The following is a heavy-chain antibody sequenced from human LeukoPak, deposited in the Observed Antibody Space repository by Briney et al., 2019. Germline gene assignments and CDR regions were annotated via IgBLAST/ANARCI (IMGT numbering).Heavy chain of an antibody. Sequence: GGTLRLSCAASGFTFSSYGMSWVRQAPGKGLEWVSVISVSGGSTYYADSVKGRFTISRDNSKNTLYLQMDSLRAEDTAVYYCAKTPSGYGANYYYDYWGQGTLVTVSS. J-gene: IGHJ4*02. CDR3: AKTPSGYGANYYYDY. D-gene: IGHD3-22*01. CDR1: GFTFSSYG. V-gene: IGHV3-23*01. CDR2: ISVSGGST.